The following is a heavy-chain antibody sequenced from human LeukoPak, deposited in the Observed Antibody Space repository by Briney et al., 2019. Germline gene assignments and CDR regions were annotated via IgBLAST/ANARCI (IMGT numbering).Heavy chain of an antibody. CDR2: ISSSSSYI. D-gene: IGHD2-2*01. V-gene: IGHV3-21*01. CDR1: GFTFSSYS. CDR3: ARDGVPAAIGNAFDI. J-gene: IGHJ3*02. Sequence: GGSLRLSCAASGFTFSSYSMNWVRQAPGKGLEWVSSISSSSSYIYYADSVKGRFTISRDNAKNSLYLQMNSLRAEDTAVYYCARDGVPAAIGNAFDIWGQGTMVTASS.